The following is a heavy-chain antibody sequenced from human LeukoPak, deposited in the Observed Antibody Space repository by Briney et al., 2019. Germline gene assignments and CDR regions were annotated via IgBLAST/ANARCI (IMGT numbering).Heavy chain of an antibody. J-gene: IGHJ3*02. CDR2: VTGGGTGT. D-gene: IGHD3-10*01. V-gene: IGHV3-23*01. CDR1: GFTFSNYG. CDR3: AKRYYGSETYFALDI. Sequence: GGSLRLSCAASGFTFSNYGMYWVRQAPGEGLEWVSAVTGGGTGTYYADFVKGRFTISRDNSKNTLYLQMNSLRAEDTAVYFCAKRYYGSETYFALDIWGQGTVVTVSS.